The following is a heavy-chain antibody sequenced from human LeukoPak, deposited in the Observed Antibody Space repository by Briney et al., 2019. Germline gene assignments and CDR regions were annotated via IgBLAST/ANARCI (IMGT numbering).Heavy chain of an antibody. CDR3: AKDEAGVKWIQLWPRYYCYYMDV. J-gene: IGHJ6*03. Sequence: PSETLSLTCTVSGGSISSSSYYWGWIRQPPGKGLEWIGSIYYSGSTYYNPSLKSRVIISVDMSKNQFSLKLSSVTAADTAVYYCAKDEAGVKWIQLWPRYYCYYMDVWGKGTTVTVSS. D-gene: IGHD5-18*01. V-gene: IGHV4-39*07. CDR1: GGSISSSSYY. CDR2: IYYSGST.